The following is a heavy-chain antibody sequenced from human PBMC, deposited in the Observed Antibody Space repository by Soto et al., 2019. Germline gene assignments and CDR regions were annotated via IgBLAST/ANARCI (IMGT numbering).Heavy chain of an antibody. D-gene: IGHD6-19*01. CDR2: ISYDGSNK. J-gene: IGHJ4*02. CDR1: GFIFSTYA. Sequence: HPGGSLRLSCAASGFIFSTYAMHWVRQAPGKGLEWVAVISYDGSNKYYADSVKDRFTISRDNSKNTLYLQMNSLRAEDTAVYYCARALGLYSSGWYLTVCYWGQGTLVTVSS. V-gene: IGHV3-30-3*01. CDR3: ARALGLYSSGWYLTVCY.